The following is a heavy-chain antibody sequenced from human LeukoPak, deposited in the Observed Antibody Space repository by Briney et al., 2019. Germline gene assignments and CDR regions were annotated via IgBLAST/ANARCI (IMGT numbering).Heavy chain of an antibody. CDR1: GGSISSYY. J-gene: IGHJ4*02. Sequence: SETLSLTCTVSGGSISSYYWSWIRQPAGKGLEWIGRIYISGSTNYNPSLKSRVTISVDTSKNQFSLKLSSVTAADTAVYYCARDGAYYYDREHYWGQGTLVTVSS. CDR2: IYISGST. V-gene: IGHV4-4*07. D-gene: IGHD3-22*01. CDR3: ARDGAYYYDREHY.